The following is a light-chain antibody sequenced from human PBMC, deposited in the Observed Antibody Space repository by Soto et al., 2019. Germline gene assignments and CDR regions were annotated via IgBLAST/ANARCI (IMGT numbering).Light chain of an antibody. Sequence: DIQMTQSPSSLSVSVGDRVTITCRASQGINNYLGWYQQKPGKVPKLLIYAASALQLGVPSRFSGSGSGTDCTLTISSLQPEDVATYYCQNYNSAPFPFGPGTKVDIK. CDR1: QGINNY. J-gene: IGKJ3*01. CDR2: AAS. V-gene: IGKV1-27*01. CDR3: QNYNSAPFP.